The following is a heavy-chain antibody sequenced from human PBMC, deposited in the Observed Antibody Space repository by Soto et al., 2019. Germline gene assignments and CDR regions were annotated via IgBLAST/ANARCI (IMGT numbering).Heavy chain of an antibody. Sequence: QVQLQESGPGLVKPSQTLSLTCTVSGGSISSGGYYWSWIRQHPGKGLEWIGYIYYSGSTYYNPSLKGRVTISEDTSKNQFSLKLSSVTAADTAVYYCARAEVRYSTNFDYWGQGTLVTVSS. D-gene: IGHD2-2*01. CDR1: GGSISSGGYY. J-gene: IGHJ4*02. CDR2: IYYSGST. CDR3: ARAEVRYSTNFDY. V-gene: IGHV4-31*03.